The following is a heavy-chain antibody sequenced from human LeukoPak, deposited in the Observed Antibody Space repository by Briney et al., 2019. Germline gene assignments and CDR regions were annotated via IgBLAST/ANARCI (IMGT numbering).Heavy chain of an antibody. Sequence: PGGSLRLSCAASGFTFSTHAMSWVRQAPGKGLEWVSAISGTGGCTYYADSVKGRFTISRDNSKNTLYPQMNSLRAEDTAVYYCAKEPDSSNWYVEYWGQGTLVTVSS. V-gene: IGHV3-23*01. J-gene: IGHJ4*02. CDR1: GFTFSTHA. D-gene: IGHD6-13*01. CDR2: ISGTGGCT. CDR3: AKEPDSSNWYVEY.